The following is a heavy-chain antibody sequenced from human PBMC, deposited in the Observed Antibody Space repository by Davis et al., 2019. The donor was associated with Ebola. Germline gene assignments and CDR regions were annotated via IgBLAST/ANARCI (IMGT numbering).Heavy chain of an antibody. CDR2: INHSGST. CDR1: GGSISSYY. J-gene: IGHJ4*02. CDR3: ARGGDWTLDY. D-gene: IGHD2-21*01. Sequence: SETLSLTCTVSGGSISSYYWSWIRQPPGKGLEWIGEINHSGSTNYNPSLKSRVTISVDTSKNQFSLKLSSVTAADTAVYYCARGGDWTLDYWGQGTLATVSS. V-gene: IGHV4-34*01.